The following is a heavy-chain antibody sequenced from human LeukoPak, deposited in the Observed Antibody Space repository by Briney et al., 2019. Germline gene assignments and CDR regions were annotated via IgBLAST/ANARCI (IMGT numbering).Heavy chain of an antibody. V-gene: IGHV3-23*01. D-gene: IGHD5-24*01. Sequence: PGGSLRLSCVASGFTFSSYSMHWVRQAPGKGLEWVSLIGASGESTYYADSVKGRFTISRDNSKNTLSLQMNSLRVEDTAMYFCAKDIQLSTWGLGTMVTVSS. CDR3: AKDIQLST. J-gene: IGHJ3*01. CDR2: IGASGEST. CDR1: GFTFSSYS.